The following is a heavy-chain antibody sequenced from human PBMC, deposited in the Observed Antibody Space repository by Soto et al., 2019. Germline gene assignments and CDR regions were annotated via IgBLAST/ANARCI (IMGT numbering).Heavy chain of an antibody. J-gene: IGHJ4*02. V-gene: IGHV3-72*01. CDR2: SRSRPDNYAT. D-gene: IGHD3-10*01. CDR3: VLWVRGLINY. Sequence: EVQLVESGGGLVQPGGSLRLSCATSGITFSDHDMDWVRQAPGKGLEWLGRSRSRPDNYATDYAASVRGRFTFSREDSKSSLSLQMRSLKIGDTAMYYCVLWVRGLINYWGQGTLVTVSS. CDR1: GITFSDHD.